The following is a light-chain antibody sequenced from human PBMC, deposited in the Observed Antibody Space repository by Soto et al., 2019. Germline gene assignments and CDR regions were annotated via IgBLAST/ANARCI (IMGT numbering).Light chain of an antibody. J-gene: IGKJ1*01. CDR3: SQYHSYYPWT. Sequence: LHASVGDRLTITCRASQSISSWLAWYQQKPGKPPKLLIYNAASLESGVPSRFSGSGSGTDFSLTITSLQPDDSATRYCSQYHSYYPWTFGQGTKVDI. V-gene: IGKV1-5*01. CDR2: NAA. CDR1: QSISSW.